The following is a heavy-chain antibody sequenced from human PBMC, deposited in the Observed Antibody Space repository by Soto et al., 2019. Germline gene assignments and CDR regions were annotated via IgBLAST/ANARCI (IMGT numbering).Heavy chain of an antibody. V-gene: IGHV1-24*01. D-gene: IGHD3-22*01. Sequence: ASVKVSCKVSGYTLTELSMHWVRQAPGKGLEWMGGFDPEDGETIYAQKFQGRVTMTEDTSTDTAYMELSSLRSEDTAVYYCATVLGGGYWEYPDAFDIWGQGTMVTVSS. CDR1: GYTLTELS. CDR2: FDPEDGET. J-gene: IGHJ3*02. CDR3: ATVLGGGYWEYPDAFDI.